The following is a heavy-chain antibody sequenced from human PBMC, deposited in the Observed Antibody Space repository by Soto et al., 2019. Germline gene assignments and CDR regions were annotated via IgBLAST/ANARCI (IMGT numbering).Heavy chain of an antibody. CDR3: ARRGNSGGYYEFDY. D-gene: IGHD3-22*01. J-gene: IGHJ4*02. Sequence: QVQLVESGGGLVKPGGSLRLSCAASGFTFTDYYMSWIRQAPGKGLEWVSYISNSGSTIRYADSVKGRFTISRDNTKNSLSLERDSLRADDTAMYYCARRGNSGGYYEFDYWGQGILVTVSS. V-gene: IGHV3-11*01. CDR1: GFTFTDYY. CDR2: ISNSGSTI.